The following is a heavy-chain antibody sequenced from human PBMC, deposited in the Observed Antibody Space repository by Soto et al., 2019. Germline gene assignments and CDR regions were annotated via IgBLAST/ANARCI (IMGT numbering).Heavy chain of an antibody. J-gene: IGHJ6*02. D-gene: IGHD2-2*01. Sequence: SETLSLTCAASGYVITNGYNWGCIRQPPGKELEWIGTISHSGDTYYNPSLKSRVTISIDTAKNHLSLILSSVTAADTATYCCTRIYCTTTSCFINGMDVWGQGTTVTVSS. V-gene: IGHV4-38-2*01. CDR2: ISHSGDT. CDR1: GYVITNGYN. CDR3: TRIYCTTTSCFINGMDV.